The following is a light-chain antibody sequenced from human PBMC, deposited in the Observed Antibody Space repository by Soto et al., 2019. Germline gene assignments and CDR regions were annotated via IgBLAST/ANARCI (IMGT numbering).Light chain of an antibody. V-gene: IGKV3-20*01. J-gene: IGKJ4*01. CDR1: QSVSNSH. CDR3: QQCDKSPLT. CDR2: GVS. Sequence: EIVLTQSPGTLSLSPGERATLSCRASQSVSNSHLAWHQQKPGQAPRLLIFGVSSRAAGIPDRFSGSGSRTDFTLTISRLEPEDYAVYYCQQCDKSPLTFGGGTKVEIK.